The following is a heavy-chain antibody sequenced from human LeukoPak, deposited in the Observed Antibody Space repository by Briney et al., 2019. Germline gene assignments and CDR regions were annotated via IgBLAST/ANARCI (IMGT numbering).Heavy chain of an antibody. J-gene: IGHJ4*02. Sequence: GESLKISCKGSGYNFKSHWIVWVRQVPGKGLEWMGIIYPYDSDTRYRPSFQGQVTISADKSISNAYLQWSSLKASDTAMYYCARRLSSGSFDYWGPGTLVTVS. D-gene: IGHD3-22*01. CDR3: ARRLSSGSFDY. V-gene: IGHV5-51*01. CDR1: GYNFKSHW. CDR2: IYPYDSDT.